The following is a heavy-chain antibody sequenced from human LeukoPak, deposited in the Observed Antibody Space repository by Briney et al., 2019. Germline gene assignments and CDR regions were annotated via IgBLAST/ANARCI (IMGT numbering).Heavy chain of an antibody. Sequence: SETLSLTCAVYGGSLSGYYWSWIRQPPGEGLIWMGETSHSGNINYDPSLKSRLTISVDTSKNQFSLKLTSVTAADTAVYFCARTNPQLWYGGYYYYVDVWGKGITVTVSS. CDR2: TSHSGNI. V-gene: IGHV4-34*01. CDR3: ARTNPQLWYGGYYYYVDV. CDR1: GGSLSGYY. D-gene: IGHD3-10*01. J-gene: IGHJ6*03.